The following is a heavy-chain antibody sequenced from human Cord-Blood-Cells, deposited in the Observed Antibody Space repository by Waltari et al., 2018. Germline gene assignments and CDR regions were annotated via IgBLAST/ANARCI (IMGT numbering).Heavy chain of an antibody. CDR1: GGSFSGYY. V-gene: IGHV4-34*01. D-gene: IGHD3-16*01. CDR2: INHSGST. CDR3: ARRPTPAGLRGGYMDV. Sequence: QVQLQQWGAGLLKPSETLSLTCAVYGGSFSGYYWSWIRQPPGKGLEWIGEINHSGSTNYNPSLKSGVTISVDTSKNQFSLKLSSVTAADTAVYYCARRPTPAGLRGGYMDVWGKGTTVTVSS. J-gene: IGHJ6*03.